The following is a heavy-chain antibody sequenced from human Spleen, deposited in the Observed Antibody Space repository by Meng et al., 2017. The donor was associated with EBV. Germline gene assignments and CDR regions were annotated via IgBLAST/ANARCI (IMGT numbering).Heavy chain of an antibody. CDR2: IGGFGSTT. J-gene: IGHJ4*02. V-gene: IGHV3-23*04. D-gene: IGHD3-3*01. CDR3: VKDRSED. CDR1: GFVFSDYA. Sequence: VEVGGRFLTPGGLLRLSWAASGFVFSDYALTWGRQAPGKGLEWLSSIGGFGSTTYYANSVKGRFTISRDNSKNTLFLQMDSLRAEDTAVYYCVKDRSEDWGQGTLVTVSS.